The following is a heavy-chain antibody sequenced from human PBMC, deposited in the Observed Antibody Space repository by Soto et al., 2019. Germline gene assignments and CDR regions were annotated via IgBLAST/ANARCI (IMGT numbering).Heavy chain of an antibody. J-gene: IGHJ6*02. V-gene: IGHV1-18*01. CDR2: ISGYNHNT. CDR3: AREYGMDV. Sequence: QVQLVQSGAEVKKPGASVKVSCKASGYSFNTYAISWVRQAPGQGLEWMGCISGYNHNTNYAGKFQGRVTVTADRSTSTAYMELRSLTSNDTAVYYCAREYGMDVWGQGTPVTVS. CDR1: GYSFNTYA.